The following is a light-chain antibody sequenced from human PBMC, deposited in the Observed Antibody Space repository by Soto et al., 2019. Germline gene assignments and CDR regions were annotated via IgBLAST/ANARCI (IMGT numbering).Light chain of an antibody. Sequence: QSVLTQPPSGSGAPGQRVTISCTGSSSNFGAGYEVHWYKQVPGAAPTLVIFNNLNRPSGVPERFSGSKSGTSASLVISGLQAEDEADYYCQSFDSSLRVYVLGSGTKLTVL. CDR1: SSNFGAGYE. J-gene: IGLJ1*01. CDR2: NNL. CDR3: QSFDSSLRVYV. V-gene: IGLV1-40*01.